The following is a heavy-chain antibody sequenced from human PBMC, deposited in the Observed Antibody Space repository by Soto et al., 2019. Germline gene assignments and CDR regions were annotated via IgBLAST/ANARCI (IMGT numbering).Heavy chain of an antibody. CDR1: GFTFSSYS. CDR3: ARPPIPYDSSGYYYVKDYYFDY. V-gene: IGHV3-21*01. CDR2: ISSSSSYI. D-gene: IGHD3-22*01. Sequence: TGGSLRLSCAASGFTFSSYSMNWVRQAPGKGLEWVSSISSSSSYIYYADSVKGRFTISRDNAKNSLYLQMNSLRAEDTAVYYCARPPIPYDSSGYYYVKDYYFDYWGQGTLVTVSS. J-gene: IGHJ4*02.